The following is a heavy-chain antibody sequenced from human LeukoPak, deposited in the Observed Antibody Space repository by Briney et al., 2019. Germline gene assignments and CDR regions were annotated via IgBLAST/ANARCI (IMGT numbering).Heavy chain of an antibody. D-gene: IGHD6-19*01. Sequence: SVKVSYKASGGTFNSYAISWVRQAPGQGREWMGGIIPIFGTANYAQKFQGRVTITADESTSTAYMELSSLRSEDTAVYYCARRYSSGWYGWFDPWGQGTLVTVSS. V-gene: IGHV1-69*01. CDR2: IIPIFGTA. J-gene: IGHJ5*02. CDR3: ARRYSSGWYGWFDP. CDR1: GGTFNSYA.